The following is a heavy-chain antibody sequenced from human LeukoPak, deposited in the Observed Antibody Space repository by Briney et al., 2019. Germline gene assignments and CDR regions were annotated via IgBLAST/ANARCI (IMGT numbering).Heavy chain of an antibody. V-gene: IGHV1-46*01. Sequence: ASVKVSCKASGYTFTSYYMHWVRQAPGQGLEWMGIINPSGGSTSYAQKFQGRVTMTRDTSTSTVYMELSSLRSEDTAVYYCAKSGYSYGYLYYYMDVWGKGTTVTVSS. D-gene: IGHD5-18*01. CDR1: GYTFTSYY. CDR3: AKSGYSYGYLYYYMDV. CDR2: INPSGGST. J-gene: IGHJ6*03.